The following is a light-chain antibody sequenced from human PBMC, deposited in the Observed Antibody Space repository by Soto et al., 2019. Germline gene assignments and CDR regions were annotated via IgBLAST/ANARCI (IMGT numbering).Light chain of an antibody. V-gene: IGKV3-15*01. CDR1: QSVSSN. CDR2: GAS. J-gene: IGKJ1*01. Sequence: EIVMTQSPATLSVSPGERATLSCRASQSVSSNLAWYQQKPGQAPRLLIYGASTRATGIPVRFSGSGSGTEFTLTISSLQSEDFALYYCQQYNNWPWTFGQGTKVEIK. CDR3: QQYNNWPWT.